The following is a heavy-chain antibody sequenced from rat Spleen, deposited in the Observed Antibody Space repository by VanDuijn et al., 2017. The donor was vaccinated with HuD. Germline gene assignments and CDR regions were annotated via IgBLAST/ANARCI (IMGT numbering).Heavy chain of an antibody. V-gene: IGHV5S23*01. CDR1: GFTFSNYD. CDR2: VSSDGINT. J-gene: IGHJ2*01. CDR3: ARHLYYSGDYFDY. Sequence: EVQLVESGGGLVQPGRSLKLSCAASGFTFSNYDMAWVRQAPGKGLEWVSSVSSDGINTYYPDSVKGRFTISRDNAENTVYLQMNSLKCEDTATYYCARHLYYSGDYFDYWGQGVMVTVSS. D-gene: IGHD1-1*01.